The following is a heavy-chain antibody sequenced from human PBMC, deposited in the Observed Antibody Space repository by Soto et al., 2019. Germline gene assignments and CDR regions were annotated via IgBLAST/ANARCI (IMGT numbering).Heavy chain of an antibody. CDR1: GNTFTYRY. V-gene: IGHV1-45*02. Sequence: QMQLVQSGAEVKKTGSSVTVSCKALGNTFTYRYLHWVRQAPGQALEWMGWITPFNGDVHYAQKLQERLTITTDRSINTAYMRMSSLRSDDTAMYYCASGGAGSGPFTWELPDLWGQGTLVTVSS. CDR2: ITPFNGDV. CDR3: ASGGAGSGPFTWELPDL. J-gene: IGHJ5*02. D-gene: IGHD1-26*01.